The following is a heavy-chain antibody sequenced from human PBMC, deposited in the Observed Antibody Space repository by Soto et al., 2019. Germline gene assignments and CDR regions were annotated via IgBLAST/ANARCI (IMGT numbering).Heavy chain of an antibody. CDR2: IKIDGSEK. V-gene: IGHV3-7*03. Sequence: EVQLVESGGGLVQPGGSLRLSCAASGFSFSTFWMTWVRQAPGKGLEWVANIKIDGSEKYYVDSVKGRFTISRDNAKKSLFLQMNSLRAEDTALYYRARDTQTLGSDYWGQGTLVIVSS. D-gene: IGHD3-10*01. CDR3: ARDTQTLGSDY. J-gene: IGHJ4*02. CDR1: GFSFSTFW.